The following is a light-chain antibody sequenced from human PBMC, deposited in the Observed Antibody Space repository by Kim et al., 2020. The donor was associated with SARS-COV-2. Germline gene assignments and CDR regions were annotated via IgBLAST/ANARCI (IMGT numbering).Light chain of an antibody. Sequence: EIVMTQSTATLSVSPGERATLSCRASQSVDSDLAWYQQTPGQAPRLLIYGASTRATGIPARFSGSGSGTEFTLTISSLQSEDFALYYCQQYDDWPLTFGGGTKVDIK. CDR1: QSVDSD. V-gene: IGKV3-15*01. CDR3: QQYDDWPLT. J-gene: IGKJ4*01. CDR2: GAS.